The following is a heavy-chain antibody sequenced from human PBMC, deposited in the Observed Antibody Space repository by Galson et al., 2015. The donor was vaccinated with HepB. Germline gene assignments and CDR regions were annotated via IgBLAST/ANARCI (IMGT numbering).Heavy chain of an antibody. CDR1: GFTFSSYA. V-gene: IGHV3-23*01. D-gene: IGHD6-19*01. J-gene: IGHJ2*01. CDR3: AKAYSSGWYFWYFDL. Sequence: SLRLSCAASGFTFSSYAMSWVRQAPGKGLEWVSAISGSGGSTYYAGSVKGRFTISRDNSKNTLYLQMNSLRAEDTAVYYCAKAYSSGWYFWYFDLWGRGTLVTVSS. CDR2: ISGSGGST.